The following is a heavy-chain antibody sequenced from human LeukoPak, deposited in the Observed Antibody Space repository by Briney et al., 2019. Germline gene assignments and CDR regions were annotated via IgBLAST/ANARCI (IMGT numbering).Heavy chain of an antibody. V-gene: IGHV3-30*02. CDR1: GFTFSSYA. Sequence: GGSLRLSCAASGFTFSSYAMHWVRQAPGKGLEWVAFIRYDGSKEYYADSVKGRFTISRDNSKNTVHLQMKSLRTEDTAVYYCAKVLSSGYYSDTFDIWGQGTMVTVSS. CDR3: AKVLSSGYYSDTFDI. CDR2: IRYDGSKE. J-gene: IGHJ3*02. D-gene: IGHD3-22*01.